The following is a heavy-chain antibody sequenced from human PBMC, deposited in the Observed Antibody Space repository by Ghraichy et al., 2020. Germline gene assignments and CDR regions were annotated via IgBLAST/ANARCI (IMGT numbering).Heavy chain of an antibody. D-gene: IGHD7-27*01. V-gene: IGHV3-23*01. CDR1: GFAFSSYA. J-gene: IGHJ4*02. CDR2: IGGSGTGS. Sequence: GVLRLSCAASGFAFSSYAMNWVRLVPGKGLEWVSVIGGSGTGSYYADSVRGRFTNSRDNSKNTVFLQMKSLRADDTAIYYCAKTGVSSGWNYFDSWGQGTLVSVSS. CDR3: AKTGVSSGWNYFDS.